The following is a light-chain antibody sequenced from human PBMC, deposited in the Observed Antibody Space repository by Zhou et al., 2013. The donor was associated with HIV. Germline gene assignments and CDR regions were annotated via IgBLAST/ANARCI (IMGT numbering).Light chain of an antibody. J-gene: IGKJ2*01. Sequence: EIVLTQSPATLSVSPGERATLSCRTSQSVSNDFAWYQQKPGQAPRLLIYGASTRATDIPARFSGSGSGTEFTLTISSMQSEDFAVYYCQQYNNWPYTLGQGTQLEIK. V-gene: IGKV3-15*01. CDR3: QQYNNWPYT. CDR1: QSVSND. CDR2: GAS.